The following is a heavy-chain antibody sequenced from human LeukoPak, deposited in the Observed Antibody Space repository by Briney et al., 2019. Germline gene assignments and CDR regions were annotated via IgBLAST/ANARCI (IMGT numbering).Heavy chain of an antibody. CDR3: ARDQSSSIHVSLELFDL. V-gene: IGHV1-69*05. CDR1: GGTFSSYA. CDR2: IIPIFGTA. Sequence: SVKVSCKASGGTFSSYAISWVRQAPGQGLEWMGGIIPIFGTANYAQKFQGRVTITTDESTSTAYMELSSLRSEDTAVYYCARDQSSSIHVSLELFDLWGQGTMVTVSS. D-gene: IGHD1-7*01. J-gene: IGHJ3*01.